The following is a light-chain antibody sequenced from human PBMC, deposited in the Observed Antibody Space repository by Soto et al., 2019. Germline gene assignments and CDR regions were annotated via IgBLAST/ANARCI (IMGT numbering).Light chain of an antibody. Sequence: EIVLTQSPGTLSLSPGERATLSCRASHGVSSNNLAWYQQKPGQAPRLLVYAASSRASGIPDRFSGRGSGTDFTLTISRLEPEDFVVYFCQQYCCTPLTFGGGTKVELE. V-gene: IGKV3-20*01. CDR2: AAS. CDR3: QQYCCTPLT. J-gene: IGKJ4*01. CDR1: HGVSSNN.